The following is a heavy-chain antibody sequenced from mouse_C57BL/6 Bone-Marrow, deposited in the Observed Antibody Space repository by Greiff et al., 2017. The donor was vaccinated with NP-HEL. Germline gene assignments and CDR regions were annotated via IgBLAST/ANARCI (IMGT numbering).Heavy chain of an antibody. J-gene: IGHJ1*03. CDR2: INPNNGGT. CDR3: ARRYGSRGWYFDV. V-gene: IGHV1-18*01. CDR1: GYTFTDYN. D-gene: IGHD1-1*01. Sequence: EVQLQQSGPELVKPGASVKIPCKASGYTFTDYNMDWVKQSHGKSLEWIGDINPNNGGTIYNQKFKGKATLTVDKSSSTADMELRSLTSEDTAVYYCARRYGSRGWYFDVWGTGTTVTVSS.